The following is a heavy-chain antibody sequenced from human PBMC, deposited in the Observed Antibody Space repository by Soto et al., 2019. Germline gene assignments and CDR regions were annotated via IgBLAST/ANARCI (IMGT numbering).Heavy chain of an antibody. CDR2: INHSGST. CDR1: GGSFSGYY. CDR3: ARGGYGGYFNYYGMDV. J-gene: IGHJ6*02. V-gene: IGHV4-34*01. D-gene: IGHD5-12*01. Sequence: QVQLQQWGAGLLKPSETLSLTCAVYGGSFSGYYWSWIRQPPGKGLEWIGEINHSGSTNYNPSLKRRVTISVDTSKYQFSLKLSSVTAADTAVYYCARGGYGGYFNYYGMDVWGQGTTVTVSS.